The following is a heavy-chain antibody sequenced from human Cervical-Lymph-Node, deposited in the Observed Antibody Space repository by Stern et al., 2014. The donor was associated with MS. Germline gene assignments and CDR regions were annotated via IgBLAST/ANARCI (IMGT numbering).Heavy chain of an antibody. D-gene: IGHD6-13*01. CDR1: GFSLTTNGVG. Sequence: QVTLRESGPTLVKPRQTLTLTCTVSGFSLTTNGVGVVWIRQPPGKALEWLALIYWDDDKRYRPSLNSRLTITRDTSKNQVVLKLTDMDHVDTGTYYCAHRREFAAAAVEYFDSWGQGALVTVSS. CDR2: IYWDDDK. CDR3: AHRREFAAAAVEYFDS. J-gene: IGHJ4*02. V-gene: IGHV2-5*02.